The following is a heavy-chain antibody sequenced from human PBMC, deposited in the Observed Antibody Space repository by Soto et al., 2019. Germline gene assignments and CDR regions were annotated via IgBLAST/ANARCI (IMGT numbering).Heavy chain of an antibody. CDR2: IRYDGDGA. CDR1: GFTFSAYW. V-gene: IGHV3-74*01. D-gene: IGHD1-26*01. CDR3: TRVGATWMDV. J-gene: IGHJ6*02. Sequence: EVQLVESGGGLVQPGGSLRLSCAASGFTFSAYWMHWVRQAPGKGLVWVSRIRYDGDGANYADSVQGRFSISRDNARNTMYLQMNSLRPDDTDVYYCTRVGATWMDVWGQGTTVTVSS.